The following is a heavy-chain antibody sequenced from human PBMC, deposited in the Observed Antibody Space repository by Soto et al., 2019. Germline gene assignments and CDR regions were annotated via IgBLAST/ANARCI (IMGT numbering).Heavy chain of an antibody. CDR1: GFTFSSYG. CDR3: AKAVLRDGGSYG. Sequence: QVQLVESGGGVVQPGRSLRLSCAASGFTFSSYGMHWVRQAPGKGLEWVAVISYDGSNKYYADSVQGRFTISRDNSKNTLYLQMNSLRAEDTAVYYCAKAVLRDGGSYGWGQGTLVTVSS. D-gene: IGHD1-26*01. J-gene: IGHJ4*02. CDR2: ISYDGSNK. V-gene: IGHV3-30*18.